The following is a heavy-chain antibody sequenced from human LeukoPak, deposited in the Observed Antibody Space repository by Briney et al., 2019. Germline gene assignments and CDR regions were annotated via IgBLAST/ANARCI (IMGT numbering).Heavy chain of an antibody. CDR2: IFTSGNT. CDR3: ARTPCSSASCYPLYGGCVCPLEN. CDR1: GDSISSYY. Sequence: SETLSLTCTVSGDSISSYYWSWIRQPAGKGLEWIGRIFTSGNTNYNPSLKSRVTMSVDTSKNQFSLKLNSVTVADTAVYYCARTPCSSASCYPLYGGCVCPLENWGQGTLVTVSS. J-gene: IGHJ4*02. D-gene: IGHD2-2*01. V-gene: IGHV4-4*07.